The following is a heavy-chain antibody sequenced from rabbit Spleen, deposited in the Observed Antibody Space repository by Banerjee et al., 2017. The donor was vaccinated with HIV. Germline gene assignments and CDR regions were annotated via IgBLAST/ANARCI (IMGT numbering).Heavy chain of an antibody. CDR2: IYTGNVKT. V-gene: IGHV1S40*01. CDR1: GFDFSRGYD. J-gene: IGHJ6*01. D-gene: IGHD1-1*01. CDR3: ARDTSSSFSSYGMDL. Sequence: QQLVESGGGLVKPGASLTLTCKASGFDFSRGYDMCWVRQAPGKGLEWIGCIYTGNVKTYYASWAKGRFTISKTSSTTVTLQMTSLTAADTATYFCARDTSSSFSSYGMDLWGPGTLVPS.